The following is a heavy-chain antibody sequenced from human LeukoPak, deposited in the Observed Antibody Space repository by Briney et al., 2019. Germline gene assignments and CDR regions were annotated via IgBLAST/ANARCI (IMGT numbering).Heavy chain of an antibody. CDR3: ARGPNYVWGSYRYFDY. J-gene: IGHJ4*02. V-gene: IGHV4-30-4*01. CDR2: IYYTGSI. Sequence: PSETLSLTCIVSGGSISSGDYYWSWIRQSPGKGLEWIGYIYYTGSISYNPSLKSRLTISVDTSKNQFSLKLSSVTAADTAMYYCARGPNYVWGSYRYFDYWGQGTLVTVSS. CDR1: GGSISSGDYY. D-gene: IGHD3-16*02.